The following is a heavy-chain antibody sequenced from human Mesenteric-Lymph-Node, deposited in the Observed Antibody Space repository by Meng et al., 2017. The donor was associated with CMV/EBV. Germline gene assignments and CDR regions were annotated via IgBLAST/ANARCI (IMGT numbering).Heavy chain of an antibody. CDR2: IYHSGST. V-gene: IGHV4-4*02. J-gene: IGHJ4*02. CDR3: ARVVFGATTRFDY. CDR1: GGSISSSNW. D-gene: IGHD3-10*02. Sequence: CAVAGGSISSSNWWSWVRQPPGKGLEWIGEIYHSGSTNYNPSLKSRVTISVDKSKNQFSLKLSSVTAADTAVYYCARVVFGATTRFDYWGQGTLVTVSS.